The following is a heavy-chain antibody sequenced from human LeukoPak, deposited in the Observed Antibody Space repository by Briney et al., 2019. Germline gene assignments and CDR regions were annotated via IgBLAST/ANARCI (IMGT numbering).Heavy chain of an antibody. CDR3: ARCLRYFDWLSPTGRGAFGFDY. CDR2: IYYSGST. Sequence: MTSETLSLTCTVSGVSISSSSYYWGWIRQPPGKGLEWIGSIYYSGSTYYNPSLKSRVTISVDTSKNQFSLELSSVTAADTAVYYCARCLRYFDWLSPTGRGAFGFDYWGQGTLVTVSS. V-gene: IGHV4-39*01. CDR1: GVSISSSSYY. J-gene: IGHJ4*02. D-gene: IGHD3-9*01.